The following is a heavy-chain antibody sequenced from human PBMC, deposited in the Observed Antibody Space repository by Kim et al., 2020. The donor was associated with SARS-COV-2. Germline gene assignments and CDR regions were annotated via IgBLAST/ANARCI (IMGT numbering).Heavy chain of an antibody. CDR1: GFTFSDYY. CDR2: ISLSGFTI. CDR3: ARGVGATNSNFDY. J-gene: IGHJ4*02. Sequence: GGSLRLSCAASGFTFSDYYMSWIRQAPGKGLEWLSYISLSGFTIYYADSVKGRFTISRDNAQNSLYLQMNSLRAEDTAVYYCARGVGATNSNFDYWGQGTLVTVSS. D-gene: IGHD1-26*01. V-gene: IGHV3-11*01.